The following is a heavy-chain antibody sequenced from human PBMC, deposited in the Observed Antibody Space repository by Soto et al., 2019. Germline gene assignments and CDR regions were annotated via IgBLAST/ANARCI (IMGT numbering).Heavy chain of an antibody. J-gene: IGHJ4*02. CDR2: ISYERSNK. CDR1: GFTFSSYA. D-gene: IGHD6-6*01. V-gene: IGHV3-30-3*01. CDR3: AKDMSSSSDY. Sequence: PGGSLRLSCAASGFTFSSYAMHWVRQAPGKGLEWVSFISYERSNKYYADSVKGRFTISRDNSKNTLYLQMNSLRAEDTAVYYCAKDMSSSSDYWGQGTLVTVSS.